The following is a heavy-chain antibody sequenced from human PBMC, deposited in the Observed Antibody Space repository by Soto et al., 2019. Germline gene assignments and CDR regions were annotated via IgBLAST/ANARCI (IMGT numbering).Heavy chain of an antibody. Sequence: GASVKVSCKASGYTFTGYYMHWVRQAPGQGLEWMGWINPNSGGTNYAQKFQGRVTMTRDTSISTAYMELSRLRSDDTAVYYCARTSGRYYDSSGYLGYWGQGTLVTGS. CDR3: ARTSGRYYDSSGYLGY. D-gene: IGHD3-22*01. V-gene: IGHV1-2*02. J-gene: IGHJ4*02. CDR2: INPNSGGT. CDR1: GYTFTGYY.